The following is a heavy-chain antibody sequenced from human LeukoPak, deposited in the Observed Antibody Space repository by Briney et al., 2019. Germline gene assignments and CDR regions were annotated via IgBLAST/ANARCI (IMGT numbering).Heavy chain of an antibody. CDR3: AKGTSRDGYNSHYYYMDV. D-gene: IGHD5-24*01. Sequence: GGSLRLSCAASGFPFVIYPMNWARQAPGKGLEGVPGISWNSCSIGYADSVKGRFTISRDNAKNSLYLQIDSLRAEDTALYYCAKGTSRDGYNSHYYYMDVWGKGTTVTVSS. CDR1: GFPFVIYP. V-gene: IGHV3-9*01. CDR2: ISWNSCSI. J-gene: IGHJ6*03.